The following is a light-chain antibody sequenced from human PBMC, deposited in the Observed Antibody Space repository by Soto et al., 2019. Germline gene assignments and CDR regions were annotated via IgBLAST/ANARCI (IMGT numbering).Light chain of an antibody. CDR1: QTISRNY. CDR3: HQYCSSGPWT. J-gene: IGKJ1*01. CDR2: GAS. V-gene: IGKV3-20*01. Sequence: LSTLSPGTLSLSPGERATVSCRASQTISRNYLVWYQKKPGQAPRLLIYGASTRATGIPDRFTGSGSGTDFTLTISILEPEEYSGYFGHQYCSSGPWTFCQGTNV.